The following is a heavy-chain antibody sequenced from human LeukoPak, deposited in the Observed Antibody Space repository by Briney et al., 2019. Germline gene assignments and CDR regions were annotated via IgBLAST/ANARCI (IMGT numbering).Heavy chain of an antibody. Sequence: PGGSLRLSCAASGFTASSNYMSWVRQAPGKGLEWVSVIYSGGSTYYADSVKGRFTISRDNSKSTLYLQMNSLRAEDTAVYYCARIRGYSGYDLFDYWGQGTLVTVSS. J-gene: IGHJ4*02. D-gene: IGHD5-12*01. CDR3: ARIRGYSGYDLFDY. V-gene: IGHV3-66*01. CDR1: GFTASSNY. CDR2: IYSGGST.